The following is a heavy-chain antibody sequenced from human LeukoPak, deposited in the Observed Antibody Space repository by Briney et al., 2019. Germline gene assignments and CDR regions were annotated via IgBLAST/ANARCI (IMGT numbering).Heavy chain of an antibody. CDR1: GYTFTGYF. D-gene: IGHD1-1*01. Sequence: ASVKVSCKASGYTFTGYFMHWVRQAPGQGLEWMGWINPNSGGTNYAQKFQGRVTMTRDTSISTAYMELSRLRSDDTAVYYCARARYNWNSYLDYWGQGTLVTVSS. CDR2: INPNSGGT. J-gene: IGHJ4*02. CDR3: ARARYNWNSYLDY. V-gene: IGHV1-2*02.